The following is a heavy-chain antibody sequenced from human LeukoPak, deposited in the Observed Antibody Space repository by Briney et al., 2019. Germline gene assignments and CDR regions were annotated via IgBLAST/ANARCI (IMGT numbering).Heavy chain of an antibody. V-gene: IGHV1-58*02. CDR1: GFTFPSSA. J-gene: IGHJ4*02. D-gene: IGHD3-22*01. CDR2: IVVGSGNT. Sequence: GASVKVSCKASGFTFPSSAMQWVRQARGQRLEWIGWIVVGSGNTNYAQKFQERVTITRDMSISTAYMELSSLRSEDTAVYYCAAETYYYDSSGYQVFLFDYWSQGTLVTVSS. CDR3: AAETYYYDSSGYQVFLFDY.